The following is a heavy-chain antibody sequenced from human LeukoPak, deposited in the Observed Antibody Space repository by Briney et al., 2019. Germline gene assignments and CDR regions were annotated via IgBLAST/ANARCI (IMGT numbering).Heavy chain of an antibody. Sequence: PGGSLRLSCAASGFTFSSYGMHWVRQTPGKGLEWVAFIRYDGSNKNYADSVKGRFTISRDNSKNTLYLQMNSLRAEDTAVYYCARESEVRGYFDYWGQGTLVTVSS. V-gene: IGHV3-30*02. CDR2: IRYDGSNK. CDR3: ARESEVRGYFDY. J-gene: IGHJ4*02. D-gene: IGHD3-10*01. CDR1: GFTFSSYG.